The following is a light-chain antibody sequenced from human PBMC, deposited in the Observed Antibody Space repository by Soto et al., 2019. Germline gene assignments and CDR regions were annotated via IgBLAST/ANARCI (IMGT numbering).Light chain of an antibody. CDR2: DAS. J-gene: IGKJ5*01. CDR1: QSVSSY. Sequence: EIGLTHSPSTLSLSPGERATLSCRASQSVSSYLAWYQQKPGQAPRLLIYDASNRATGIPARFSGSGSGTDFTLTISSLEPEDFAVYYCQQRSNWITFGQGTRLEIK. CDR3: QQRSNWIT. V-gene: IGKV3-11*01.